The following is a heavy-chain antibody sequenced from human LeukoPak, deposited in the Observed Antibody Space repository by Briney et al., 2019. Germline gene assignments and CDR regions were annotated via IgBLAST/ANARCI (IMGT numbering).Heavy chain of an antibody. Sequence: SETLSLTCTVSGYSISSGYYWGWIRQPPGKGLEWIGSIYHSGSTYYNPSLKSRVTISVDTSKNQFSLKLSSVTAADTAVYYCEGAARPGYYYYYMDVWGKGTTVTVSS. J-gene: IGHJ6*03. V-gene: IGHV4-38-2*02. D-gene: IGHD6-6*01. CDR3: EGAARPGYYYYYMDV. CDR2: IYHSGST. CDR1: GYSISSGYY.